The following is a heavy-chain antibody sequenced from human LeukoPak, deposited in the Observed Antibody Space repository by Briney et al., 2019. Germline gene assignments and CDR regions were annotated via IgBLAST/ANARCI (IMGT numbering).Heavy chain of an antibody. V-gene: IGHV3-53*01. J-gene: IGHJ6*03. CDR1: GFTVSSNY. CDR3: ARFADYYYMDV. CDR2: IYSGGDT. Sequence: GGSLRLSCAPSGFTVSSNYMSWVRQAPGKGLEWVSVIYSGGDTFYADSVKGRFTISRDNSKNTLYLQMNSLRAEDTAVYYCARFADYYYMDVWGKGTTVTVSS.